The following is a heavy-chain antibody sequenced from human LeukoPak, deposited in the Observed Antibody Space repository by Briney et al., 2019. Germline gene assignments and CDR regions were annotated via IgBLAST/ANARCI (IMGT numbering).Heavy chain of an antibody. CDR1: GFTVSHNF. CDR2: LYSGDST. V-gene: IGHV3-53*01. J-gene: IGHJ4*02. D-gene: IGHD6-19*01. CDR3: ARVNSSGWYSIDY. Sequence: QPGGSLRLSCAASGFTVSHNFMTWVRQAPGKGLEWVSVLYSGDSTYYPDSVKGQFTISRDNSENTLYLQMNSLRAEDTAVYYCARVNSSGWYSIDYWGQGTLVTVSS.